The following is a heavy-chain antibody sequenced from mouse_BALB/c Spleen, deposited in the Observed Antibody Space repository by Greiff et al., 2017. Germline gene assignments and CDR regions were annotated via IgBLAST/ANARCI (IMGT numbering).Heavy chain of an antibody. CDR2: ISSGSSTI. D-gene: IGHD2-2*01. J-gene: IGHJ4*01. CDR3: ARGRGYDGYAMDY. Sequence: EVQRVESGGGLVQPGGSRKLSCAASGFTFSSFGMHWVRQAPEKGLEWVAYISSGSSTIYYADTVKGRFTISRDNPKNTLFLQMTSLRSEDTAMYYCARGRGYDGYAMDYWGQGTSVTVSS. CDR1: GFTFSSFG. V-gene: IGHV5-17*02.